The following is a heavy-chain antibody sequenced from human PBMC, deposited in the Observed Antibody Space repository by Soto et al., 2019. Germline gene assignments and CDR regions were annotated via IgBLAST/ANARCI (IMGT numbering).Heavy chain of an antibody. CDR3: TRDLDSSTWYEVDP. Sequence: EVQLVESRGGLVQPGGSLRLSCAASGFTFSSYWMHWVRQGPGKGLVWVSRINSDGSSTSYADSVKGRFTISRDNAKNTLYLQMNSLRAEDSAVYYCTRDLDSSTWYEVDPWGQGTLVTVSS. V-gene: IGHV3-74*01. CDR1: GFTFSSYW. CDR2: INSDGSST. J-gene: IGHJ5*02. D-gene: IGHD6-13*01.